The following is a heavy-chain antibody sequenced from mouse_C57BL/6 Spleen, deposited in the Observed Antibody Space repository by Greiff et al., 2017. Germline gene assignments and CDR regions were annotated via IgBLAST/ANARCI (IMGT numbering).Heavy chain of an antibody. CDR2: IHPNSGST. V-gene: IGHV1-64*01. CDR3: AGGLFDDYAMDY. D-gene: IGHD3-1*01. Sequence: VQLQQPGAELVKPGASVKLSCKASGYTFTSYWMHWVKQRPGQGLEWIGMIHPNSGSTNYNEKFKSKATLTVDKSSSTAYMQLSSLTSEDSAVDYCAGGLFDDYAMDYWGQGTSVTVSS. CDR1: GYTFTSYW. J-gene: IGHJ4*01.